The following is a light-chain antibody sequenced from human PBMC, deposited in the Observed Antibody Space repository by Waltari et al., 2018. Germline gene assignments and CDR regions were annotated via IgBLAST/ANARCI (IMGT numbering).Light chain of an antibody. CDR2: QSN. Sequence: QTVVTQEPSLSVSPGGTVTLTCALSSGSLSTTSSAPWSQQTPGPAPRTLVYQSNARSSGVPDRFSGSILGNTAALTITGAQADDESDYYCALYMGSGIWVFGGGTRLTVL. J-gene: IGLJ3*02. CDR1: SGSLSTTSS. CDR3: ALYMGSGIWV. V-gene: IGLV8-61*01.